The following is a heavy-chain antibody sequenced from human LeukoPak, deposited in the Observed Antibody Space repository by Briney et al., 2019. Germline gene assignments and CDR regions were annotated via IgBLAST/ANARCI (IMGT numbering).Heavy chain of an antibody. CDR3: AKGSRGSYYGSYYDY. D-gene: IGHD1-26*01. J-gene: IGHJ4*02. V-gene: IGHV3-23*01. Sequence: GGSLRLSCAASGFTFSSYAMSWVRQAPGKGLEWVSVISGSGGSTYYADSVKGRFTISRDNSKNTLYLQMNSLRADDTAVYYCAKGSRGSYYGSYYDYWGQGTLVAVSS. CDR1: GFTFSSYA. CDR2: ISGSGGST.